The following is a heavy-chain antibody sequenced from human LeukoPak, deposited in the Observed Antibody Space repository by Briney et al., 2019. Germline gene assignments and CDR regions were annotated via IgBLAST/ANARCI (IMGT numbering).Heavy chain of an antibody. CDR2: INPNSGGT. V-gene: IGHV1-2*02. D-gene: IGHD3-9*01. CDR1: GYTFTGYH. Sequence: ASVKVSCKASGYTFTGYHIHWVRQAPGQGLEWMGWINPNSGGTKYAQKFQGRVTMTRDTSITTAYMEMSRLRSDDTALYYCARSPHILTGENFDYWGQGTLVTVSS. J-gene: IGHJ4*02. CDR3: ARSPHILTGENFDY.